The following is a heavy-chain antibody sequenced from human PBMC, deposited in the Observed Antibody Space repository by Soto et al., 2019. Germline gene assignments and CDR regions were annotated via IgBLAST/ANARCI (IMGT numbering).Heavy chain of an antibody. D-gene: IGHD6-19*01. CDR2: ISGSGGST. CDR3: AKDSTAVAGEHFDY. CDR1: GFTFSSYA. Sequence: EVQLLESGGGLVQPGGSLRLSCAASGFTFSSYAMSWVRQAPGKGLEWVSAISGSGGSTYYADSVKGRFTISSDNSKTTLYLQINSLRPEDTSVYYCAKDSTAVAGEHFDYWGQGTLVTVSS. V-gene: IGHV3-23*01. J-gene: IGHJ4*02.